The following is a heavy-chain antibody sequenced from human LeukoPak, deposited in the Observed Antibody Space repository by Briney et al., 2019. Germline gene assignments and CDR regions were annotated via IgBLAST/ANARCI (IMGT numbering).Heavy chain of an antibody. V-gene: IGHV4-59*01. CDR3: ARVGSGYSYGYVGY. CDR1: DDSITLYY. D-gene: IGHD5-18*01. Sequence: SETLSLTCTVSDDSITLYYWTWIRQPPGKGLEWLGYIDHTGSTNYNPSLNSRVTMSRDTSKNHFSLRLSSVTAADTAVYYCARVGSGYSYGYVGYWGQGTLVTVSS. J-gene: IGHJ4*02. CDR2: IDHTGST.